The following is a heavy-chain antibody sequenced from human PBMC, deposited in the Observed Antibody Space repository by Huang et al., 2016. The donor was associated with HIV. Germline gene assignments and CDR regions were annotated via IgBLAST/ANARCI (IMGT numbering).Heavy chain of an antibody. CDR3: ARERMMSWLDDHDAFDI. CDR2: MNHGGST. J-gene: IGHJ3*02. Sequence: QVQLQQWGAGLLKPSETLSLTCAVYGGSFRGSSWSWIRPSPGKGLEWIGEMNHGGSTNSNPSLTSRLTISVDTSKNQFSLKLSSVTAADTAVYYCARERMMSWLDDHDAFDIWGQGTMVTVSS. D-gene: IGHD1-1*01. V-gene: IGHV4-34*01. CDR1: GGSFRGSS.